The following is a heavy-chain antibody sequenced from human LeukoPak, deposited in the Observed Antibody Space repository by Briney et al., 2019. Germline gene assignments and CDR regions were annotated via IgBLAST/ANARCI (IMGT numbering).Heavy chain of an antibody. CDR3: ARDDERVGYYYDSSGSPGSFDP. D-gene: IGHD3-22*01. CDR1: GGTFSSYA. Sequence: SVNVSCTASGGTFSSYAISWVRQAPGQGLGWMGGIIPIFGTANYAQKFQGRVTITADESTSTAYMELSSLRSEDTAVYYCARDDERVGYYYDSSGSPGSFDPWGQGTLVTVSS. J-gene: IGHJ5*02. CDR2: IIPIFGTA. V-gene: IGHV1-69*13.